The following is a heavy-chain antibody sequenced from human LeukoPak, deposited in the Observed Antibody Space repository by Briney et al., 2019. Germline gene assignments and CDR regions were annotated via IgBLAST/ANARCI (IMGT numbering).Heavy chain of an antibody. Sequence: GGSLRPSCAASGLTFSTYTMSWVRQAPGKGLEWVSAINGDSDYTYYADSVKGRFTISRDNFKNTLYLQMNSLRAEDTAIYHCAKEVLDYEIPYWYFDLWGRGTLVTVSS. V-gene: IGHV3-23*01. CDR3: AKEVLDYEIPYWYFDL. CDR1: GLTFSTYT. CDR2: INGDSDYT. J-gene: IGHJ2*01. D-gene: IGHD4-17*01.